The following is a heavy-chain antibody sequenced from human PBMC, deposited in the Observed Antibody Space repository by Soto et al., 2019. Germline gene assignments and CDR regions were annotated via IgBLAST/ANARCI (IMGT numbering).Heavy chain of an antibody. V-gene: IGHV4-39*01. Sequence: QLQLQESGPGLVKPSETLSLTCTVSGGSISSSSYYWGWIRQPPGKGLEWIGSIYYSGSTYYNPYLKRRVTIPLDTSKNQFSLKLSSLTAADAAVYYCARRRTVTTESSLADRNYGMDVWGQGTTVTVSS. D-gene: IGHD4-17*01. J-gene: IGHJ6*02. CDR1: GGSISSSSYY. CDR3: ARRRTVTTESSLADRNYGMDV. CDR2: IYYSGST.